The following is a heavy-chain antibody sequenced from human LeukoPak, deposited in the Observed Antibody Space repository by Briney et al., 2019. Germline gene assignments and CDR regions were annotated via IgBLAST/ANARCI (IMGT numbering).Heavy chain of an antibody. D-gene: IGHD6-13*01. CDR3: ARDGRIAAAATDY. CDR2: ISSSGSTI. V-gene: IGHV3-11*04. J-gene: IGHJ4*02. CDR1: GFTFSDYY. Sequence: KPGGSLRLSCAASGFTFSDYYMSRIRQAPGKGLEWVSYISSSGSTIYYADSVKGRFTISRDNAKNSLYLQMNSLRAEDTAVYYCARDGRIAAAATDYWGQGTLVTVSS.